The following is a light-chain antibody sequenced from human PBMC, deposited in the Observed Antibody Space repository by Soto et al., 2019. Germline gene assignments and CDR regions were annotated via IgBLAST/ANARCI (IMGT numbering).Light chain of an antibody. J-gene: IGLJ3*02. CDR2: EGS. CDR1: SSDIGNYDF. CDR3: CSYAGSNTWV. V-gene: IGLV2-23*01. Sequence: QSVLTQPASVSGSPGQSITISCTGTSSDIGNYDFVSWYQQVPGTAPKAMIYEGSKRPSGVSNRFSGSKSGNTASLTISGLQAEDEADYYCCSYAGSNTWVFGGGTKLTVL.